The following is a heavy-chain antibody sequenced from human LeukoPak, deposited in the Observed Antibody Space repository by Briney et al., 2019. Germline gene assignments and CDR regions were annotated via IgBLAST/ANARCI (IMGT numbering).Heavy chain of an antibody. V-gene: IGHV3-15*01. CDR2: IKSKTDGGTT. Sequence: GGSLRLSCAGSGLTFSDHYMDWVRQAPGKGLEWVGRIKSKTDGGTTDYAAPVKGRFTISRDDSKNTLYLQMNSLKTEDTAVYYCTTRVMITFGGVIDPDYWGQGTLVTVSS. CDR3: TTRVMITFGGVIDPDY. J-gene: IGHJ4*02. D-gene: IGHD3-16*02. CDR1: GLTFSDHY.